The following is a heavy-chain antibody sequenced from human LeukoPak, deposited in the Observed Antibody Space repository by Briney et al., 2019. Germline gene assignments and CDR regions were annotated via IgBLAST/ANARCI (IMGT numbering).Heavy chain of an antibody. CDR2: ITTSSDDT. CDR1: GFTFSSHD. CDR3: VRDMTARSWHAFDS. J-gene: IGHJ4*02. D-gene: IGHD6-13*01. V-gene: IGHV3-48*03. Sequence: PGGSLRLSCAASGFTFSSHDMDWVRQAPGKGLEWISHITTSSDDTHYADSVKGRFIISRDNAKDSLYLQMNSLRAEDTAVYYCVRDMTARSWHAFDSWGRGTLVTVSS.